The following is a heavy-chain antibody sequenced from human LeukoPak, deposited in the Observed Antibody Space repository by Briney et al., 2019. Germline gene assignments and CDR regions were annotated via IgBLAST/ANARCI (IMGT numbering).Heavy chain of an antibody. V-gene: IGHV4-31*03. D-gene: IGHD6-13*01. Sequence: KTSQTLSLTCTVSGGSISSGGYYWSWIRQHPGKGLEWIGYVYYSGSTYYNPSLKSRVTISVDTSKNQFSLKLSSVTAADTAVYYCARGGSTDEAAATYFDYWGQGTLVTVSS. CDR2: VYYSGST. CDR1: GGSISSGGYY. CDR3: ARGGSTDEAAATYFDY. J-gene: IGHJ4*02.